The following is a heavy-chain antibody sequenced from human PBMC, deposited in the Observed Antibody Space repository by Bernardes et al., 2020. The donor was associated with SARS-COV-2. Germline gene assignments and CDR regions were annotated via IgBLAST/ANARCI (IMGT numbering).Heavy chain of an antibody. V-gene: IGHV3-53*01. Sequence: GGSLRLSCVASGFAVSTNYMTWVRQAPGKGLAWVSVMYSGGNADYTDSVKGRFTVSRDDSKNTLFLQMNSLRAEDTAVYYCARDLLSWGADYGDYVRYWYFDVWGRGTLVTVSS. J-gene: IGHJ2*01. D-gene: IGHD4-17*01. CDR2: MYSGGNA. CDR3: ARDLLSWGADYGDYVRYWYFDV. CDR1: GFAVSTNY.